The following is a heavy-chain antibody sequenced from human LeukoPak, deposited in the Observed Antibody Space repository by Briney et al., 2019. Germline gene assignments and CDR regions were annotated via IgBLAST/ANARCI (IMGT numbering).Heavy chain of an antibody. Sequence: SVKVSCKASGGTFSSYAISWVRQAPGQGREWMGRIIPILGIANYAQKFQGRVTITADKSTSTAYMELSSLRSEDTAVYYCARDRLYYYDSSGNFDYWGQGTLVTVSS. CDR2: IIPILGIA. D-gene: IGHD3-22*01. CDR1: GGTFSSYA. CDR3: ARDRLYYYDSSGNFDY. V-gene: IGHV1-69*04. J-gene: IGHJ4*02.